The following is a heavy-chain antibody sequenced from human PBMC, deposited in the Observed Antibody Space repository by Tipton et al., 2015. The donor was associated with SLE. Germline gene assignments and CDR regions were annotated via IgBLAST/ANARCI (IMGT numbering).Heavy chain of an antibody. CDR3: ARMGYSRRVGFVCGMDV. CDR1: GGSISSYY. D-gene: IGHD6-13*01. J-gene: IGHJ6*02. V-gene: IGHV4-59*01. CDR2: IYYSGGT. Sequence: TLSLTCTVSGGSISSYYWSWIRQPPGKGLEWIGYIYYSGGTNYNPSLKSRVTISVATSKNQFSLKLSSVTAADTAVYYCARMGYSRRVGFVCGMDVGCQGTTVTVS.